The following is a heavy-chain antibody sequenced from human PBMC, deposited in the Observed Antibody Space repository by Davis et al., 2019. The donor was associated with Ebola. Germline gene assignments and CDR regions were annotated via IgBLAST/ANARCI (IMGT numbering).Heavy chain of an antibody. Sequence: PGGSLRLSCAASGFTFSSYAMHWVRQAPGKGLEWVAVISYDGSNKYYADSVKGRFTISRDNSKNTLYLQMNSLKAEDTAVYYCASGRYIDYWGQGTLVTVSS. CDR3: ASGRYIDY. CDR2: ISYDGSNK. D-gene: IGHD1-1*01. V-gene: IGHV3-30*04. CDR1: GFTFSSYA. J-gene: IGHJ4*02.